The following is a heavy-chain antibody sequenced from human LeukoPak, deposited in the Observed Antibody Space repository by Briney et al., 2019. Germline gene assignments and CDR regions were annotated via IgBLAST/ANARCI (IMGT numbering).Heavy chain of an antibody. V-gene: IGHV5-51*01. Sequence: PGESLKISCKGSGYSFTSYWIGWVRQMPGKGLEWMGIIYPGDSDTRYSPSFQGQVTISADKSISTAYLQWSSLKASDTTMYYCASQIGSSYKFHPRLQSEYYFDYWGQGTLVTVSS. CDR1: GYSFTSYW. D-gene: IGHD1-1*01. CDR2: IYPGDSDT. CDR3: ASQIGSSYKFHPRLQSEYYFDY. J-gene: IGHJ4*02.